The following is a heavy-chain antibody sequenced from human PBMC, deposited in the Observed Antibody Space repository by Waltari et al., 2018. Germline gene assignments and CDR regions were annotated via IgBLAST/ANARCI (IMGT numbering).Heavy chain of an antibody. CDR1: GGSISSSSYY. Sequence: QLQLQESGPGLVKPSATLSLTCTVSGGSISSSSYYWGWIRQPPGKGLEWIGSIYYSGSTYYNPSLKSRVTISVDTSKNQFSLKLSSVTAADTAVYYCVTLGIAAAGPGVYWGQGTLVTVSS. J-gene: IGHJ4*02. V-gene: IGHV4-39*01. CDR2: IYYSGST. CDR3: VTLGIAAAGPGVY. D-gene: IGHD6-13*01.